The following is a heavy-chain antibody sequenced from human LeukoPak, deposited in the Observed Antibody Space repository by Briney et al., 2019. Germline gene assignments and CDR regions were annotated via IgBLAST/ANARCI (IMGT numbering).Heavy chain of an antibody. D-gene: IGHD6-6*01. CDR2: INHSAST. Sequence: SETLSFTCAVYSVSFSGYYWSWLRQPPGKGLEWSGEINHSASTNYNPSLGRRVTISVDTSKNQFSLKRSSGTEADAAVYYWARDWGSTSIYSYYFDCWGQGALVTVSS. J-gene: IGHJ4*02. CDR3: ARDWGSTSIYSYYFDC. CDR1: SVSFSGYY. V-gene: IGHV4-34*01.